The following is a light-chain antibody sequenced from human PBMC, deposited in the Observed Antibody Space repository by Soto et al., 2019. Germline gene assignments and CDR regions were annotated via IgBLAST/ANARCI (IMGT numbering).Light chain of an antibody. V-gene: IGKV3-15*01. CDR3: QQYHNWWT. CDR1: QSVSSN. Sequence: EIVLTQSPGTLSLSPGERATLSCRASQSVSSNYLSWYQHKPGQAPRLLIYGASTRVTGIPARFSGSGSGTEFTLTISSLQSEDFAVYYCQQYHNWWTFGQGTKVDIK. CDR2: GAS. J-gene: IGKJ1*01.